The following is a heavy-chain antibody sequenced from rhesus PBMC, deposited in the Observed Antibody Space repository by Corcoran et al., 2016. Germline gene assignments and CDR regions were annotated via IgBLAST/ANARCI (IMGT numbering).Heavy chain of an antibody. V-gene: IGHV4-169*01. CDR1: GGSGTSSF. J-gene: IGHJ2*01. CDR2: ITGSGGST. Sequence: QLQLQESGPGLVKSSETLSVTCAVSGGSGTSSFWSWLRQPPGKGLEWIGRITGSGGSTNYNPTLQSRVTLSVDTSKNQFSLKLTSVTAADTAVYYCTRHPYWYFDLWGPGTPITISS. CDR3: TRHPYWYFDL.